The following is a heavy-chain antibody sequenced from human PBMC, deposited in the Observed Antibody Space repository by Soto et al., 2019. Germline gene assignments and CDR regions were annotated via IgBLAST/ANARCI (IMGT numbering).Heavy chain of an antibody. CDR3: AHFNGYEEFEY. V-gene: IGHV2-5*01. CDR2: IYWNDDK. D-gene: IGHD5-12*01. J-gene: IGHJ4*02. Sequence: SGPTLVNPTQTLTLTCTFSGFSLSTSGVGVGWIRQPPGKALEWLAVIYWNDDKRYSPSPKSRLTITKGTSDNQVVLTMTNVDPVDTASYYCAHFNGYEEFEYWGQGTLVTVSS. CDR1: GFSLSTSGVG.